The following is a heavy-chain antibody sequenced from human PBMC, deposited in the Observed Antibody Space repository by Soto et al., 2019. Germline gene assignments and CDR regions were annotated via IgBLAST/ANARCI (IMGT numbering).Heavy chain of an antibody. CDR3: ARDRGTANKLSWLDP. CDR1: GDSVSSATYY. D-gene: IGHD3-10*01. CDR2: IYYSGST. Sequence: SETLSLTCTVSGDSVSSATYYWSWIRQPPGKALEWIGSIYYSGSTNYNPSLRSRVIMSVDTSKNQFSLNLSSVTAADTAVYYCARDRGTANKLSWLDPWGQGTGVTVS. V-gene: IGHV4-61*01. J-gene: IGHJ5*02.